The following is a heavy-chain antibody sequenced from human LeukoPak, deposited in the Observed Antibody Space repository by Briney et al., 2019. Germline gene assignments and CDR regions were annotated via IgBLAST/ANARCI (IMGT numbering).Heavy chain of an antibody. CDR1: GFPFSDVW. CDR2: IKSKADGGTA. CDR3: TTDWYYYDSSGYYPTF. Sequence: GGSLRLSCAASGFPFSDVWRSWVRQAPGKGPEWVGRIKSKADGGTADYAAPLKGRFTFSRDDSKNTLYLQMNSLKSEDTAVYYCTTDWYYYDSSGYYPTFWGQGTLVTVSS. J-gene: IGHJ4*02. V-gene: IGHV3-15*01. D-gene: IGHD3-22*01.